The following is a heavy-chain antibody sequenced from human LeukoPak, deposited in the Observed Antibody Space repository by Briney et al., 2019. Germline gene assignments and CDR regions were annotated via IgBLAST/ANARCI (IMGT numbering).Heavy chain of an antibody. CDR3: ARDTIAAALLSW. V-gene: IGHV1-69*13. CDR2: IIPIFGTA. CDR1: GGTFSSYA. J-gene: IGHJ4*02. D-gene: IGHD6-13*01. Sequence: SVKVSCKASGGTFSSYAISWVRQAPGQGLEWMGGIIPIFGTANYAQKFQGRVTITADESTSTAYMELSSLRSEDTAVYYCARDTIAAALLSWWGQGTPVTVSS.